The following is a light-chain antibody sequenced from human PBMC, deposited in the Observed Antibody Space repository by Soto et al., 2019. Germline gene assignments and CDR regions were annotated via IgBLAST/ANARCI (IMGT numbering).Light chain of an antibody. Sequence: QSALTQPASVSGSPGQSITISCTGTSSDVGGYNYVSWYQQHPGKDPKLMIYDVSSRPSGVSNRFSGSKSGNTASLTISGLQAEDEADYYCSSYTSSSSVVFGGGTKVTVL. V-gene: IGLV2-14*01. CDR1: SSDVGGYNY. CDR2: DVS. CDR3: SSYTSSSSVV. J-gene: IGLJ2*01.